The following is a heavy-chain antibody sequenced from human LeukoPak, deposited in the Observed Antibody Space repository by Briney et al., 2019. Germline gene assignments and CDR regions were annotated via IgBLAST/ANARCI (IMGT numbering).Heavy chain of an antibody. V-gene: IGHV3-30-3*01. D-gene: IGHD7-27*01. CDR1: GFTFNTYA. CDR3: ARDNNWGSTHY. J-gene: IGHJ4*02. Sequence: GGSLRLSCAASGFTFNTYAMHWVRQAPGKGLEWVAVIAYDGNNKYYADSVKGRFTVSRDNTKNTLYLQMNSLRAEGTAVYYCARDNNWGSTHYWGQGTLVTVSS. CDR2: IAYDGNNK.